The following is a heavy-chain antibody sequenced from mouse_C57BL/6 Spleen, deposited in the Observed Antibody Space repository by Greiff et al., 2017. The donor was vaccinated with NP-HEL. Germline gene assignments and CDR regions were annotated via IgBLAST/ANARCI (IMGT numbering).Heavy chain of an antibody. CDR1: GYTFTSYG. CDR3: ARTHYYGSSYEGFAY. V-gene: IGHV1-81*01. J-gene: IGHJ3*01. Sequence: QVQLQQSGAELARPGASVKLSCKASGYTFTSYGISWVKQRTGQGLEWIGEIYPRSGNTYYNEKFKGKATPTADKSSSTAYMELRSLTSEDSAVYFCARTHYYGSSYEGFAYWGQGTLVTVSA. CDR2: IYPRSGNT. D-gene: IGHD1-1*01.